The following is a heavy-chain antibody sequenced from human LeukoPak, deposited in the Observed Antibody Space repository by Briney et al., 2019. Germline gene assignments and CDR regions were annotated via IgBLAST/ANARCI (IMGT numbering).Heavy chain of an antibody. CDR3: ARPINGYDFAFDY. D-gene: IGHD5-12*01. Sequence: ASVKVSCKASGYTFTSYDINWVRQATGQGLEWMGWMNPNSGNTGYAQKFQGRVTITRNTSISTAYMELSSLRSEGTAVYYCARPINGYDFAFDYWGQGTLVTVSS. CDR2: MNPNSGNT. CDR1: GYTFTSYD. V-gene: IGHV1-8*03. J-gene: IGHJ4*02.